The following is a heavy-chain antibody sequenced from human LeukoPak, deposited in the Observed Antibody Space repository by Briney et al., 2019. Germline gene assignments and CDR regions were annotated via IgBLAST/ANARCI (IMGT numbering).Heavy chain of an antibody. V-gene: IGHV1-18*01. CDR3: ARVPLTSWYYGMDV. CDR1: VYTFTCYG. CDR2: ISAYNGNT. Sequence: ASVKVSCKASVYTFTCYGISWVRQAPGQRLEWMGWISAYNGNTNYAQKLQGRVTMTTDTSTSTAYMELRSLRSDDTAVYYCARVPLTSWYYGMDVWGQGTTVTVSS. D-gene: IGHD1-14*01. J-gene: IGHJ6*02.